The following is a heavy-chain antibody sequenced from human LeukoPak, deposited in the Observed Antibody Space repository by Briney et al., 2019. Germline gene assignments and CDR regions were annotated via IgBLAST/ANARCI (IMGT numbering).Heavy chain of an antibody. V-gene: IGHV3-21*05. Sequence: PGGSLRLSCAASGFTFSSYEMNWVRQAPGKGLEWVSYISSSSSYIYYADSVKGRFTISRDNAKNSLYLQMNSLRAEDTAVYYCARDSMFIQTGTTPWGQGTLVTVSS. CDR1: GFTFSSYE. D-gene: IGHD1-1*01. CDR2: ISSSSSYI. J-gene: IGHJ5*02. CDR3: ARDSMFIQTGTTP.